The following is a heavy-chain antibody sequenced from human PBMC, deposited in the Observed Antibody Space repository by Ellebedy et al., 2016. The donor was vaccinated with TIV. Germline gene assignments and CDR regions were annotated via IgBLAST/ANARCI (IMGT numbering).Heavy chain of an antibody. D-gene: IGHD2-2*01. CDR2: IIPIFGTA. V-gene: IGHV1-69*13. CDR1: GFTFTSYY. Sequence: AASVKVSCKASGFTFTSYYIHWVRQAPGQGLEWMGGIIPIFGTANDAQNFQGRVTITADESTNTAYMELSSLRSEDTAVYYCARSPRRRYCSSTSCYRGYYYYGMDVWGQGTTVTVSS. J-gene: IGHJ6*02. CDR3: ARSPRRRYCSSTSCYRGYYYYGMDV.